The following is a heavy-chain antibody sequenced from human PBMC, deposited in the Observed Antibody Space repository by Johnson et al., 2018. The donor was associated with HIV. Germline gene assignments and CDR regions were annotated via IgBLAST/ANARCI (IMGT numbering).Heavy chain of an antibody. Sequence: MQLVESGGGVVQSGRSLRLSCAASGFTFSSYAMSWVRQAPGKGLEWVSGISWNGGSTGYTDSVKGRFTISRDNAKNSLYLQMNSLRVEDTALYYCARLMAARTLDDAFDLWGQGTMVTVSS. J-gene: IGHJ3*01. V-gene: IGHV3-20*04. D-gene: IGHD6-13*01. CDR2: ISWNGGST. CDR3: ARLMAARTLDDAFDL. CDR1: GFTFSSYA.